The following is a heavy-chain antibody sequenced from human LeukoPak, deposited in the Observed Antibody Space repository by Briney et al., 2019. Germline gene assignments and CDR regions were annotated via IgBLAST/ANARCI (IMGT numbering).Heavy chain of an antibody. D-gene: IGHD2-2*01. CDR1: GYTFTDYY. CDR2: INPNDGDT. J-gene: IGHJ4*02. CDR3: ARPNFLYGRSTTCLFDY. Sequence: ASVKVSCKASGYTFTDYYMHWVRQAPGQGFEWMGWINPNDGDTNYAQKFQGRVTMTRDTSISTAHMEVSRLRSDDTAVYYCARPNFLYGRSTTCLFDYWGKETLVTF. V-gene: IGHV1-2*02.